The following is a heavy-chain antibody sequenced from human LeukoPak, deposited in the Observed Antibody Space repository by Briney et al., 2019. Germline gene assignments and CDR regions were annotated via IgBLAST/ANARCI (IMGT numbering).Heavy chain of an antibody. CDR2: ISSGSSYI. CDR3: ARDATPIAAAGTGWFDP. D-gene: IGHD6-13*01. CDR1: GFTFSSYS. J-gene: IGHJ5*02. Sequence: PGGSLRLSCAASGFTFSSYSMNWVRQAPGEGLEWVSSISSGSSYIYYADSVKGRFTISRDNAKNSLYLQMNSLRAEDTAVYYCARDATPIAAAGTGWFDPWGQGTLVTVSS. V-gene: IGHV3-21*01.